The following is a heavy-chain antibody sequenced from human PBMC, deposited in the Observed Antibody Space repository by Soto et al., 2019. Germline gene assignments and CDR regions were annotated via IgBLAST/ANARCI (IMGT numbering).Heavy chain of an antibody. CDR2: IYYRGST. D-gene: IGHD6-13*01. J-gene: IGHJ5*02. V-gene: IGHV4-59*01. Sequence: SETLSLTCNVSGGSISSYYWSWIRQPPGKGLECIGYIYYRGSTNYNPSLESRVTMSVDTSRNQFSLKVSSVTAADAAVYYCARKQLLAVCGAFDVWGQGTLVTVSS. CDR3: ARKQLLAVCGAFDV. CDR1: GGSISSYY.